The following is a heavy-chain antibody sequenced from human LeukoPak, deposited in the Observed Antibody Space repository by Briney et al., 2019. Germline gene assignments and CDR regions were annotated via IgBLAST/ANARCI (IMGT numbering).Heavy chain of an antibody. CDR1: GYTFTSHG. Sequence: SVTVSCKASGYTFTSHGISWVRQAPGQGLEWMGWISAYNGDTKYAQKTQGRVTMTTDASTTTAYMELRSLRSDDTAVYYCARDPSNTSGYYAYLDYWGQGSLVLVTA. J-gene: IGHJ4*02. V-gene: IGHV1-18*01. CDR2: ISAYNGDT. CDR3: ARDPSNTSGYYAYLDY. D-gene: IGHD3-3*01.